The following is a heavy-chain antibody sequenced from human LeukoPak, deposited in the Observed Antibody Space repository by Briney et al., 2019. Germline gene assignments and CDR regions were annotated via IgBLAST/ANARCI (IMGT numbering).Heavy chain of an antibody. CDR3: AKGSGYYYRFDY. V-gene: IGHV3-23*01. D-gene: IGHD3-3*01. J-gene: IGHJ4*02. Sequence: GGSLRLSCAASGFTFSSYAMSWVRQAPGKGLEWVSAISGSGDSTNYADSVRGRFTIFRDNSKNTLYLQMNSLRAEDTAIYYCAKGSGYYYRFDYWGQGTLVTVSS. CDR1: GFTFSSYA. CDR2: ISGSGDST.